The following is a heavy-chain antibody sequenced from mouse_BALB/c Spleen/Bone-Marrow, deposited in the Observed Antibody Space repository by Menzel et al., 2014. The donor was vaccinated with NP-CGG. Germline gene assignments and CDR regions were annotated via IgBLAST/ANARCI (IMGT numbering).Heavy chain of an antibody. V-gene: IGHV2-6-7*01. Sequence: VKLVESGPGLVAPSQSLSITCTVSGFSLTDYGVNWVRQPPGKNLEWLGMIWGDGSTDYNSALKSRLNISKDNSQSQVFLKMNSLETDDTARYYCARDLYYYGFDYWGQGTTLTVSS. CDR3: ARDLYYYGFDY. D-gene: IGHD1-1*01. J-gene: IGHJ2*01. CDR2: IWGDGST. CDR1: GFSLTDYG.